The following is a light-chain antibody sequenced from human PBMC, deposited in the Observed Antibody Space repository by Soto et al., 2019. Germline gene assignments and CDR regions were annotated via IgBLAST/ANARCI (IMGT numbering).Light chain of an antibody. CDR1: TGAVTSGYY. V-gene: IGLV7-43*01. CDR2: NTR. J-gene: IGLJ1*01. Sequence: QAVVTQEPSLTVSPGGTVTLTCASSTGAVTSGYYPNWFQQKPGQAPRALIYNTRNKHSWTPARFSGSLLGGKAAVTLSGAQPEDEAEYYCLLYYGGAYVFGTGTKLTVL. CDR3: LLYYGGAYV.